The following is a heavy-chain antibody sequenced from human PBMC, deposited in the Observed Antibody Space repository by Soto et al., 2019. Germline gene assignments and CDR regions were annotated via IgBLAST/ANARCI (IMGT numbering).Heavy chain of an antibody. J-gene: IGHJ5*02. V-gene: IGHV3-48*01. CDR2: ISSSSSTI. CDR1: GFTFSSYS. D-gene: IGHD2-15*01. CDR3: ARDPHVVVVAATPGWFDP. Sequence: GGSLRLSCAASGFTFSSYSMNWVRQAPGKGLEWVSYISSSSSTIYYADSVKGRFTISRDNAKNSLYLQMNSLRAEDTAVYYCARDPHVVVVAATPGWFDPWGQGTLVTVSS.